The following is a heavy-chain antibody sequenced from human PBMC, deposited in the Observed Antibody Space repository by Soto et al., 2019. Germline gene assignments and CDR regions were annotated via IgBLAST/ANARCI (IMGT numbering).Heavy chain of an antibody. D-gene: IGHD3-10*01. Sequence: PSETLSLTCTVSGGSISSYYWSWIRQPPGKGLEWIGYIYYSGSTNYNPSLKSRVTISVDTSKNQFSLKLSSVTAADTAVYYCARAGAYGSGSYLNYWGQGTLVTVSS. J-gene: IGHJ4*02. V-gene: IGHV4-59*12. CDR3: ARAGAYGSGSYLNY. CDR2: IYYSGST. CDR1: GGSISSYY.